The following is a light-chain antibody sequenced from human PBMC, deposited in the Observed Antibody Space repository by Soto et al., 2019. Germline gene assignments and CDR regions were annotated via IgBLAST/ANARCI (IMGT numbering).Light chain of an antibody. Sequence: GLTQSPCTLSLSQGERATLSCRASQSVSSSYLAWYQQKPGQAPRLLIYGASSRATGIPDRFSGSGSGTDFTLTISRLEPEDFAVYYCQQYGSSPTTFGQGTKVDTK. CDR1: QSVSSSY. CDR3: QQYGSSPTT. V-gene: IGKV3-20*01. CDR2: GAS. J-gene: IGKJ1*01.